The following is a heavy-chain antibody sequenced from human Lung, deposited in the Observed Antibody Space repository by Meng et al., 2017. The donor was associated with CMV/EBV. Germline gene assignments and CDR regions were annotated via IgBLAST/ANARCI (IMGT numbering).Heavy chain of an antibody. Sequence: GGSXRLXXAASGISFSTYSMNWVRQSPGKGLEWLSYISSGSSTKYYADSVGGRFTVSRDNSKNLLYLQMNSLRVEDTAVYYCAGDRKEYCSSTRCYNGMDVWGQGTTVXVSS. V-gene: IGHV3-48*04. D-gene: IGHD2-2*01. CDR3: AGDRKEYCSSTRCYNGMDV. CDR1: GISFSTYS. CDR2: ISSGSSTK. J-gene: IGHJ6*02.